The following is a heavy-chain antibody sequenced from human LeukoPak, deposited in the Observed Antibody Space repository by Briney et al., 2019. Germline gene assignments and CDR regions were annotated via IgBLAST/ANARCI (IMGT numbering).Heavy chain of an antibody. Sequence: SETLSLTCAVYGGSFSGYYWSWIHQPPGKGLEWIGEINHSGSTNYNPSLKSRVTISVDTSKNQFSLKLSSVTAADTAVYYCAISPRYSGSYLYYFDYWGQGTLVTVSS. CDR3: AISPRYSGSYLYYFDY. CDR2: INHSGST. CDR1: GGSFSGYY. D-gene: IGHD1-26*01. J-gene: IGHJ4*02. V-gene: IGHV4-34*01.